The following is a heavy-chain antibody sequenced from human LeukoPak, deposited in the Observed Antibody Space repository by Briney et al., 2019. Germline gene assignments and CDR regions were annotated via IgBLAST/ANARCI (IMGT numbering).Heavy chain of an antibody. Sequence: PGGSLRLSCAASGFTFSSYSMNWVRQAPGKGLEWVANLKQDGNERYYVDSVKGRFTISRDNAKNSLYLQMNSLRAEDTAVYYCARGYYYGSGAGRRTYYHYYYMDVWGKGTTVTVSS. V-gene: IGHV3-7*01. CDR2: LKQDGNER. CDR3: ARGYYYGSGAGRRTYYHYYYMDV. D-gene: IGHD3-10*01. CDR1: GFTFSSYS. J-gene: IGHJ6*03.